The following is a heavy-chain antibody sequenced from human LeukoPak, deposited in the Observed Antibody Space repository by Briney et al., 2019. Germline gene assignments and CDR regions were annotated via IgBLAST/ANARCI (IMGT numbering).Heavy chain of an antibody. D-gene: IGHD2-21*01. CDR2: IWYDGSNK. CDR3: ARVCGDCYYYGMDV. CDR1: GFTFSSYG. Sequence: GSLRISCAASGFTFSSYGMHWVRQAPGKGLEWVAVIWYDGSNKYYADSVKGRFTISRDNSKNTLYLQMNSLRAEDTAVYYCARVCGDCYYYGMDVWGKGTTVTVSS. V-gene: IGHV3-33*01. J-gene: IGHJ6*04.